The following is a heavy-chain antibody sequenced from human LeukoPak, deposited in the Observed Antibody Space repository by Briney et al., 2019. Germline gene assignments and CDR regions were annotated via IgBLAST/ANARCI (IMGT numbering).Heavy chain of an antibody. J-gene: IGHJ6*02. V-gene: IGHV1-18*01. CDR1: GYTFTSYG. D-gene: IGHD3-10*01. CDR3: ARSGERYYYYYYGMDV. Sequence: ASVKVSYKASGYTFTSYGISWVRQAPGQGLEWMGWISAYNGNTNYAQKLQGRVTMTTDTSTSTAYMELRSLRSDDTAVYYCARSGERYYYYYYGMDVWGQGTTVTVSS. CDR2: ISAYNGNT.